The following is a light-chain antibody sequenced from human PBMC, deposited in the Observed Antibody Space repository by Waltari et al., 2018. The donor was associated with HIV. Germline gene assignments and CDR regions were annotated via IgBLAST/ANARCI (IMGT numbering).Light chain of an antibody. CDR2: SNN. CDR1: SSHIGSNT. J-gene: IGLJ2*01. Sequence: QSVLTQPPSASGPPGQRVTISCSGRSSHIGSNTLNWYQQLPGTAPKHLIYSNNQRPSGVPDRFSGSKSGTSASLAISGLQSEDEADYYCAAWDDSLNGVVFGGGTKLTVL. CDR3: AAWDDSLNGVV. V-gene: IGLV1-44*01.